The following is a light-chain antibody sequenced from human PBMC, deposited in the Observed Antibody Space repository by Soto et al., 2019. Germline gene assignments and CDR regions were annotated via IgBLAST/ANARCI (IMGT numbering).Light chain of an antibody. Sequence: QSVLTQPRSVSGSHGQSVTISCTGTSSDVGGYNYVSWYQHHTGKAPKLMIYDVDKRPSGVPGRFSGSKSGNTASLTISGLQAEDEADYYCCSNAGSYPFVFGTGTKVTVL. CDR3: CSNAGSYPFV. CDR2: DVD. V-gene: IGLV2-11*01. J-gene: IGLJ1*01. CDR1: SSDVGGYNY.